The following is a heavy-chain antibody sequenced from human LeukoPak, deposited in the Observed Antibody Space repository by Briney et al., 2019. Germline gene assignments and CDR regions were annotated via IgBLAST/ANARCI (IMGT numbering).Heavy chain of an antibody. Sequence: GASVKVSCKASGYTFTSYYMHWVRQAPGQGLEWMGIINPSGGSTSYAQKFQGRVTMTRDMSTSTVYMELRSLRSDDTAVYYCARMLYSSRTVYQKPYYYYYYYMDVWGKGTTVTVSS. D-gene: IGHD6-13*01. CDR3: ARMLYSSRTVYQKPYYYYYYYMDV. V-gene: IGHV1-46*01. CDR1: GYTFTSYY. CDR2: INPSGGST. J-gene: IGHJ6*03.